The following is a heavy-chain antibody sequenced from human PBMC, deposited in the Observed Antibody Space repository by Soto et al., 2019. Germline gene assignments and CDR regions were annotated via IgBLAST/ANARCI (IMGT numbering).Heavy chain of an antibody. CDR3: ASPSLTQDYYYGMDV. CDR2: IYPGDSDT. CDR1: GYSFTSYW. J-gene: IGHJ6*02. V-gene: IGHV5-51*01. Sequence: PGESLKISCKGSGYSFTSYWIGWVRQMPGKGLEWMGIIYPGDSDTRYSPSFQGQVTISADKSISTAYLQWSSLKASDTAMYYCASPSLTQDYYYGMDVWGQGTTVTVSS.